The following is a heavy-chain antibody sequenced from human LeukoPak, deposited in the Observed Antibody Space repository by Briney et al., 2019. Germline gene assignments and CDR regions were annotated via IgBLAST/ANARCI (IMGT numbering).Heavy chain of an antibody. CDR2: IYTSGST. CDR3: ARAPTTPYYYMDV. V-gene: IGHV4-61*02. D-gene: IGHD4-11*01. Sequence: SQTLSLTCTVSGGSISSGSYYWSWIRQPPGKGLGWIGRIYTSGSTNYNPSLKSRVTISVDTSKNQFSLKLSSVTAADTAVYYCARAPTTPYYYMDVWGKGTTVTISS. CDR1: GGSISSGSYY. J-gene: IGHJ6*03.